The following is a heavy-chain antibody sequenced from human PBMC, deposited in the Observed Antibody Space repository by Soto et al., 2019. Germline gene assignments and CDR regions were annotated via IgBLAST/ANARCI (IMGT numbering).Heavy chain of an antibody. D-gene: IGHD5-18*01. Sequence: GGSLRLSCAASGFTFSSYSMNWVRQAPGKGLEWVSSISSSSSYIYYADSVKGRFTISRDNAKNSLYLQMNSLRAEDTAVYYCARDLGGYSYGYNYYYMDVWGKGTTVTVSS. V-gene: IGHV3-21*01. CDR3: ARDLGGYSYGYNYYYMDV. CDR2: ISSSSSYI. CDR1: GFTFSSYS. J-gene: IGHJ6*03.